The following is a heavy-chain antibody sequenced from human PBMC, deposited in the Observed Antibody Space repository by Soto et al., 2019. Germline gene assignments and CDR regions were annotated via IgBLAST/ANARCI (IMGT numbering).Heavy chain of an antibody. V-gene: IGHV3-74*01. Sequence: EVQLVESGGGLVQPGGSLRLSCAASGFTFSTSWMHWVRQAPGKGLVWVSRIESDGRGTTYADSVKGRFTISRDNAKNTLYLQMNNLRAEDTAVYYCARDSMKGRFDPWGQGTLXTXSS. D-gene: IGHD2-8*01. CDR2: IESDGRGT. CDR1: GFTFSTSW. CDR3: ARDSMKGRFDP. J-gene: IGHJ5*02.